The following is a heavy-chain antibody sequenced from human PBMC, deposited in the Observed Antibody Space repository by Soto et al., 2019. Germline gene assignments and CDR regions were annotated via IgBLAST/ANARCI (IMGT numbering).Heavy chain of an antibody. Sequence: GESLKISCKGSGYSFTSYWIGWVRQMPGKGLEWMGIIYPGDSDTRYSPSFQGQVTISADKSISTAYLQWGSLKTEDTGIYYCTTDSYSTMIVVRFDYWGHGTLVTVSS. CDR1: GYSFTSYW. CDR3: TTDSYSTMIVVRFDY. D-gene: IGHD3-22*01. V-gene: IGHV5-51*01. CDR2: IYPGDSDT. J-gene: IGHJ4*01.